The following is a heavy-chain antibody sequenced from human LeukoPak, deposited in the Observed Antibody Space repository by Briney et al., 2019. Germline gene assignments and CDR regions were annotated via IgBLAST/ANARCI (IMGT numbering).Heavy chain of an antibody. CDR1: GFTFSSYS. CDR2: ISSSSSYI. Sequence: GGSLRLSCAASGFTFSSYSMNWVRQAPGKGLEWVSSISSSSSYIYYADSVKGRFTISRDDAKNSLYLQMNSLRAEDTAVYYCVRVSPNSSGWDYYFDYWGQGTLVTVSS. J-gene: IGHJ4*02. V-gene: IGHV3-21*01. D-gene: IGHD6-19*01. CDR3: VRVSPNSSGWDYYFDY.